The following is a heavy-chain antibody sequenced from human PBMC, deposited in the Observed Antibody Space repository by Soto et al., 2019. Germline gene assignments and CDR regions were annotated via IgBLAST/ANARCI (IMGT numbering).Heavy chain of an antibody. CDR1: GLTVSHNY. CDR3: VRPRPSGENYGMDV. D-gene: IGHD3-16*01. J-gene: IGHJ6*02. CDR2: LYTEGTT. V-gene: IGHV3-53*01. Sequence: EVQLVESGGGLIQPGGSLRISCVAYGLTVSHNYMAWVRQAPEMGLEWVSILYTEGTTYYADSVKGRFTISRDSSKNTMFLQMYSLRAEDTAVYYCVRPRPSGENYGMDVGGQGTTVTVSS.